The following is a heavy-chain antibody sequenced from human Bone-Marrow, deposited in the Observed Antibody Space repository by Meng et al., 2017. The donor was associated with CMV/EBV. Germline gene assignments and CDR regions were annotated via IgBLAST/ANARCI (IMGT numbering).Heavy chain of an antibody. Sequence: SVKVSCKASGGTFSSYTISWVRQAPGQGLEWMGRIIPILGIANYAQKFQGRVTITADKSTSTAYMELSSLSTEDTAVYYCARGGYCSSTSCYGWRYYFDYWGQGTLVTVSS. CDR1: GGTFSSYT. CDR2: IIPILGIA. V-gene: IGHV1-69*02. J-gene: IGHJ4*02. D-gene: IGHD2-2*01. CDR3: ARGGYCSSTSCYGWRYYFDY.